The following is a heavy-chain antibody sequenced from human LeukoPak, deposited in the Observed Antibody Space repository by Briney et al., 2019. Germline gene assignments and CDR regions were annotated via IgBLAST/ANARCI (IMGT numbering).Heavy chain of an antibody. Sequence: GGSLRLSCAASGFTFSSYAMHWVRQAPGKGLEWVAVISYDGTNKYYADSVKGRFTISRDISKNTLYLQMNSLRAEDTAVHYCGRAAPRGFSFDYWGQGTLVTVSS. CDR2: ISYDGTNK. CDR1: GFTFSSYA. D-gene: IGHD3-10*01. J-gene: IGHJ4*02. CDR3: GRAAPRGFSFDY. V-gene: IGHV3-30*04.